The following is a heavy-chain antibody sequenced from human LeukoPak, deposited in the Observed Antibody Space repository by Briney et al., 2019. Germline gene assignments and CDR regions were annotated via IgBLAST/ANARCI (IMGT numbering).Heavy chain of an antibody. V-gene: IGHV1-2*02. J-gene: IGHJ4*02. CDR3: AGDGKWRLSGVVVAGTAFGA. Sequence: ASVKVSCKASGYTFTGYYMHWVRQAPGQGLEWMGWINPNSGGTNYAQKCQGRVTMTRDTSISTAYMALSRLRSEDTAVYYCAGDGKWRLSGVVVAGTAFGAWGQGTLVTVSS. D-gene: IGHD6-19*01. CDR1: GYTFTGYY. CDR2: INPNSGGT.